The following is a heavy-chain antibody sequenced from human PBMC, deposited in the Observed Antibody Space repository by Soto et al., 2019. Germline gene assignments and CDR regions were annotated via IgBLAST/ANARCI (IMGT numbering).Heavy chain of an antibody. J-gene: IGHJ3*02. CDR3: AKQGELRAPYADAFDI. D-gene: IGHD1-1*01. V-gene: IGHV3-30*18. Sequence: QVQLVESGGGVVQPGRSLRLSCAASGFTFSSYGMHWVRQAPGKGLEWVAVISYDGSNKYYADSVKGRFTISRDNSKNTLYLQMNSLRAEDTAVYYCAKQGELRAPYADAFDIWGQGTMVTVSS. CDR2: ISYDGSNK. CDR1: GFTFSSYG.